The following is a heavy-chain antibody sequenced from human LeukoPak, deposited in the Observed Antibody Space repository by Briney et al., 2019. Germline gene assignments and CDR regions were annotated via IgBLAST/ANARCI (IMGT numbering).Heavy chain of an antibody. CDR2: ISWNSGSI. CDR3: AKATGDYYFDY. CDR1: GFTFDDYA. J-gene: IGHJ4*02. V-gene: IGHV3-9*01. D-gene: IGHD7-27*01. Sequence: GGSLRLSCAASGFTFDDYAMHWVRQAPGKGLEWVSGISWNSGSIGYADSVKGRFTISRGNAKNSLYLQMNSLRAEDTALYYCAKATGDYYFDYWGQGTLVTVSS.